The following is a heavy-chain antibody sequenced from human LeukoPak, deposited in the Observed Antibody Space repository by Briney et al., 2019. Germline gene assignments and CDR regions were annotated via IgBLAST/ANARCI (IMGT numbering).Heavy chain of an antibody. CDR1: GFTFSSYG. CDR3: ARAETTIGYFDY. J-gene: IGHJ4*02. D-gene: IGHD4-17*01. V-gene: IGHV3-30*02. CDR2: IRYDGSNK. Sequence: GGSLRLSCAASGFTFSSYGMHWVRQAPGKGLEWVAFIRYDGSNKYYADSVKGRFTISRDNAKNSLYLQMNSLRAEDTAVYYCARAETTIGYFDYWGQGTLVTVSS.